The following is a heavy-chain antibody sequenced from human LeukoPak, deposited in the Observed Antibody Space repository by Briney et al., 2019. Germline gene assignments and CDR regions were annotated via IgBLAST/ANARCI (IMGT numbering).Heavy chain of an antibody. Sequence: QAGRYLRLSCAASGFTFSSYAMHWLRQATGKGLEWVSILTGDGTGTFYADSVKGRFSISRDISTNTLYLQMTSLGVDDTALYYCATVGGFCPSSNCYAYFDYWVQGSPVTVTS. CDR3: ATVGGFCPSSNCYAYFDY. CDR1: GFTFSSYA. J-gene: IGHJ4*02. D-gene: IGHD2-2*01. V-gene: IGHV3-30*04. CDR2: LTGDGTGT.